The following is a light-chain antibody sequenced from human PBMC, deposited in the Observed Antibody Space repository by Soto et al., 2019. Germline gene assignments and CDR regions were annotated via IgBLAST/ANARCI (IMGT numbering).Light chain of an antibody. V-gene: IGLV2-8*01. J-gene: IGLJ3*02. CDR3: SSFAGSNGRV. CDR2: EVS. Sequence: QSAMTQPPSASGSPGQSVTISCTGTSSDVGGYNYVSWYQQHPGKAPKLMIYEVSKRPSGVPDRFSGSKSGNTASLTVSGLQAEDEDDYYCSSFAGSNGRVFGGGTKLTVL. CDR1: SSDVGGYNY.